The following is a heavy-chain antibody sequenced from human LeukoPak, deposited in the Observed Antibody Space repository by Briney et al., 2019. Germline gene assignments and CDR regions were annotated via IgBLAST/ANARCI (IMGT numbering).Heavy chain of an antibody. CDR3: AKTNLSPHRSSSGPRRGSLSYYYYMDV. J-gene: IGHJ6*03. CDR2: ISSDGTTT. Sequence: GGSLRLSCAPSGLSFGSYTMTWVRQAPGKGLEWVAGISSDGTTTSYADSVKGRFTISRENTLNLQMDSLRAEDTATYYCAKTNLSPHRSSSGPRRGSLSYYYYMDVWGRGTPVTVFS. V-gene: IGHV3-23*01. CDR1: GLSFGSYT. D-gene: IGHD6-6*01.